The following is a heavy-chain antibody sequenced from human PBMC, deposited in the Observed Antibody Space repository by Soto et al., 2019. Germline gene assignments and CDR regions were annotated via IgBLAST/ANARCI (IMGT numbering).Heavy chain of an antibody. CDR1: GYTFTHFY. CDR3: ARDEGGYDILTGYYKAHHFDY. CDR2: ISPHNFNT. V-gene: IGHV1-18*01. Sequence: ASVKVSCKASGYTFTHFYITWVRQVPGQGLECMGAISPHNFNTNYAQKFRGRVTLTTEKSTNTAYMDLRSLTSDDTAVYYCARDEGGYDILTGYYKAHHFDYWGQGVPVTVSS. J-gene: IGHJ4*02. D-gene: IGHD3-9*01.